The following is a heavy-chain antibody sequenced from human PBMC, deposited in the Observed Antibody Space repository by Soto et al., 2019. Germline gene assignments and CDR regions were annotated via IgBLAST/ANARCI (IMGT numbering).Heavy chain of an antibody. CDR3: ARHTAIFGVVNDWFDP. V-gene: IGHV4-59*08. D-gene: IGHD3-3*01. Sequence: QVQLQESGPGLVKPSETLSLTCNVSGGSISSYYWSWIRQPPGKGLEWIGYIYYSGSTNYNPSLNSRVTISVDTSKNQFSLKLSSVTAADTAVYYCARHTAIFGVVNDWFDPWGQGTLVTVSS. J-gene: IGHJ5*02. CDR1: GGSISSYY. CDR2: IYYSGST.